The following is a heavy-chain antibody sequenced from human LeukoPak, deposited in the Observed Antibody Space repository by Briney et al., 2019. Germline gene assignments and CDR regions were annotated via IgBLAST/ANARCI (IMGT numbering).Heavy chain of an antibody. J-gene: IGHJ4*02. CDR2: IYTSGST. V-gene: IGHV4-4*09. D-gene: IGHD6-13*01. Sequence: PSETLSLTCTVSGGSISSYYWSWIRQPPGKGLEWIGYIYTSGSTNYNPSLKSRVTISVDTSKNQSSLKLSSVTAADTAVYYCASYPSSSWYGGVDYWGQGTLVTVSS. CDR1: GGSISSYY. CDR3: ASYPSSSWYGGVDY.